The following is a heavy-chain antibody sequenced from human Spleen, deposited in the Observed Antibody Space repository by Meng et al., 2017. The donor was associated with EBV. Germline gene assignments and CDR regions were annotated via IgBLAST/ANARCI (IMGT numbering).Heavy chain of an antibody. Sequence: QVQLVQFGDEGEKPGDEMKVYCQASEYTFTNYPIHWVRQAPGQRLEWMGWINTGNGNTKYSQKFQGRVTIIRDTSATTVYMELSSLRSGDTAVYYCARPYYDRSDYASFDYWGQGTLVTVSS. V-gene: IGHV1-3*04. D-gene: IGHD3-22*01. CDR1: EYTFTNYP. J-gene: IGHJ4*02. CDR2: INTGNGNT. CDR3: ARPYYDRSDYASFDY.